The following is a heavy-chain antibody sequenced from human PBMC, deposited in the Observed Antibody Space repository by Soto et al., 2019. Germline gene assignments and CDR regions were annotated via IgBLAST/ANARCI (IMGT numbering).Heavy chain of an antibody. J-gene: IGHJ5*02. D-gene: IGHD2-15*01. CDR3: ATIHRRRAVVAATHWFDP. V-gene: IGHV4-39*01. CDR1: GGSISSSSYY. Sequence: PSETLSLTCAVSGGSISSSSYYWGWIRQPPGKGLEWIGSIYYSGSTYYNPSLKSRVTISVDTSKNQFSLKLSSVTAADTAVYYCATIHRRRAVVAATHWFDPWGQGTLVTVSS. CDR2: IYYSGST.